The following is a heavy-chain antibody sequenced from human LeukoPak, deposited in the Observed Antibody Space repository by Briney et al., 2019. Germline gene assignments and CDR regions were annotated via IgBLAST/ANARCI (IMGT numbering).Heavy chain of an antibody. CDR1: GGSFSCYY. V-gene: IGHV4-34*01. CDR2: INHSGST. CDR3: ARGPPEHYYDSSGYYVYFFDY. J-gene: IGHJ4*02. D-gene: IGHD3-22*01. Sequence: SETLSLTCAVYGGSFSCYYWSWIRQPPGKGLEWIGEINHSGSTNYNPSLKSRVTISVDTSKNQFSLKLSSVTAADTAVYYCARGPPEHYYDSSGYYVYFFDYWGQGTLVTVSS.